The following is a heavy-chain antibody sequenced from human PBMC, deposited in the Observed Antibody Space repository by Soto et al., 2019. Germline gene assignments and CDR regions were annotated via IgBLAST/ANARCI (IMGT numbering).Heavy chain of an antibody. CDR1: GFTFSSYS. D-gene: IGHD3-3*01. V-gene: IGHV3-48*02. CDR2: ISSSGDSI. Sequence: QLVESGGGLVQPGGSLRLSCTASGFTFSSYSMTWVRRAPGKGLEWLSYISSSGDSIYYADSVRGRFALSRDNAENSLYLQMNSLRDEDTAVYFCARVRRITVSGLRNYYFDSWGQGTLVTVSS. J-gene: IGHJ4*02. CDR3: ARVRRITVSGLRNYYFDS.